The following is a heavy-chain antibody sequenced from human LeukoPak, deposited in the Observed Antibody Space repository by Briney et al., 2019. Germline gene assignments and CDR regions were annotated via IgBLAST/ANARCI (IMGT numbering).Heavy chain of an antibody. Sequence: GGSLRLSCAASGFTFSSSTMNWVRQAPGKGLEWVSSISSTSTSIYYADSVKGRFTISRDNAKNSLYLQMNSLRAEDTAVYYCARCTYYDSSGYYDYWGQGTLVTVSS. D-gene: IGHD3-22*01. CDR2: ISSTSTSI. J-gene: IGHJ4*02. V-gene: IGHV3-21*01. CDR3: ARCTYYDSSGYYDY. CDR1: GFTFSSST.